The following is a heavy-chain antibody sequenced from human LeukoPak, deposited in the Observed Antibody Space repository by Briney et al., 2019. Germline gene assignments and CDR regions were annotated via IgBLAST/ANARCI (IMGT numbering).Heavy chain of an antibody. CDR1: GYTFTGYY. Sequence: ASVKVSCKASGYTFTGYYIHWVRQAPGQGLEWMGWINPNSGGTNYAQKFQGRVTMTRDTSISTAYMELSRLRSDDTAVYYCARGHYYDSSGYLPYFQHWGQGTLVTVSS. V-gene: IGHV1-2*02. D-gene: IGHD3-22*01. CDR3: ARGHYYDSSGYLPYFQH. J-gene: IGHJ1*01. CDR2: INPNSGGT.